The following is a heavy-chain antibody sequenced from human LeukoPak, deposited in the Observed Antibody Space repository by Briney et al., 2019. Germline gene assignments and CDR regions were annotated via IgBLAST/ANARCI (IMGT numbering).Heavy chain of an antibody. Sequence: ASVKVSCKASGYTFTSYGISWVRQAPGQGLEWMGWISAYNGNTNYAQTLQGRVTMTTDTSTSTAYMELRSLRSDDTAVYYCASTYDSGGPNDYWGQGTLVTVSS. CDR1: GYTFTSYG. CDR3: ASTYDSGGPNDY. D-gene: IGHD3-22*01. J-gene: IGHJ4*02. V-gene: IGHV1-18*01. CDR2: ISAYNGNT.